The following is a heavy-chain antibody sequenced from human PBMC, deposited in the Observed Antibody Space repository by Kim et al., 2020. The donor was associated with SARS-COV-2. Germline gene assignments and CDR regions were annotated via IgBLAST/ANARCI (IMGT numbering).Heavy chain of an antibody. D-gene: IGHD5-18*01. J-gene: IGHJ4*02. CDR2: ISGSGGST. CDR1: GFTFSSYA. V-gene: IGHV3-23*01. CDR3: AKDFRYSYGYYELDY. Sequence: GGSLRLSCAASGFTFSSYAMSWVRQAPGKGLEWVSAISGSGGSTYYADSVKGRFTISRDNSKNTLYLQMNTLRAEDTAVYYCAKDFRYSYGYYELDYWGQGTLVTVSS.